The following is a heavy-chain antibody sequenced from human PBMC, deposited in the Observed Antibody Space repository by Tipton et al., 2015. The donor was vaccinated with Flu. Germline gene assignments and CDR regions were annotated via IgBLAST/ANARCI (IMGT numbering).Heavy chain of an antibody. D-gene: IGHD2-21*02. V-gene: IGHV4-31*03. CDR1: GVSMSRDGYY. CDR2: IFNDAYT. J-gene: IGHJ5*02. Sequence: PGLVKPSQTLSLTCTVSGVSMSRDGYYWGWVRQLPGKGLQWIGFIFNDAYTYYSPSFESRITISMDTSKNQFSLEMTSMTDADTAVYYCARWARATPYCGADCFSTWGQGMLVTVS. CDR3: ARWARATPYCGADCFST.